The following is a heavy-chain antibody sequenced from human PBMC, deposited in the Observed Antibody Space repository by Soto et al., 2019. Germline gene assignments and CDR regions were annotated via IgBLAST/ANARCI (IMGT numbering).Heavy chain of an antibody. CDR3: AKRRGDGYFAL. D-gene: IGHD7-27*01. V-gene: IGHV3-23*01. CDR1: GFTFSSFV. CDR2: IGGTSGST. J-gene: IGHJ2*01. Sequence: EVQLLESGGGLVQPGGSLRLSCAASGFTFSSFVMGWVRRAPGKGLEWVSAIGGTSGSTYYADSVKGRFTISRDNSKNTLSLQMNSLRAEDTAVYYCAKRRGDGYFALWGRGTLVTVSS.